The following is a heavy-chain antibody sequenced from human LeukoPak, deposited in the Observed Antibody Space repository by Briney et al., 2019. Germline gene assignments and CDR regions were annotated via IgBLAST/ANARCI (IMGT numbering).Heavy chain of an antibody. Sequence: GGSLRLSCAASGFTFSNYGMHWVRQAPGKGLEWVAFIRYDGSNKYYADSVKGRFTISRDNSKNTLYLQMNSLRAEDTAVYYCAKEARWTIFEVAHYYMDVWGQGTTVTVSS. CDR1: GFTFSNYG. CDR2: IRYDGSNK. J-gene: IGHJ6*03. V-gene: IGHV3-30*02. D-gene: IGHD3-3*01. CDR3: AKEARWTIFEVAHYYMDV.